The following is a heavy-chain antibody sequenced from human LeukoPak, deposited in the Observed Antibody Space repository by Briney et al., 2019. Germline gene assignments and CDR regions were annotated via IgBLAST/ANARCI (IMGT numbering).Heavy chain of an antibody. D-gene: IGHD3-22*01. J-gene: IGHJ4*02. CDR2: IWYDGSNK. V-gene: IGHV3-33*01. Sequence: GGSLRLSCAASGFTFSSYGMHWVRQAPGKGLEWVAVIWYDGSNKYYADSVKGRFTISRDNSKNSLYLQMNSLRAEDTAMYFCAGDDSSGYFFDFWGQGTLVTVSS. CDR1: GFTFSSYG. CDR3: AGDDSSGYFFDF.